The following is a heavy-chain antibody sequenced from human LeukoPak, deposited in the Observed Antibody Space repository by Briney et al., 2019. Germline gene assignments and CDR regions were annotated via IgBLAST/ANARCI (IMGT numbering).Heavy chain of an antibody. CDR2: IYYSGST. J-gene: IGHJ6*02. CDR1: GGSISSYY. CDR3: ARDNWNYGSSIDV. Sequence: SETLSLTCTVSGGSISSYYWSWIRQPPGKGLEWIGYIYYSGSTNYNPSLKSRVTISVDTSKNQFSLKLSSVTAADTAVYYCARDNWNYGSSIDVWGQGTTVIVSS. D-gene: IGHD1-7*01. V-gene: IGHV4-59*01.